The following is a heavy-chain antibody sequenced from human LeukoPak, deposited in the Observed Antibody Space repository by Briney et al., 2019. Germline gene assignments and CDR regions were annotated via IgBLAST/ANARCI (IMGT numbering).Heavy chain of an antibody. Sequence: GASVKVSCKASGGTFSSYAISWVRQAPGQGLEWMGGIIPIFGTANYAQKFQGRVTITADESTSTAYMELSSLRSEDTAVYYCARDGPRSSSPSSPSDYWGQGTLVTVSS. V-gene: IGHV1-69*13. CDR3: ARDGPRSSSPSSPSDY. D-gene: IGHD6-13*01. CDR2: IIPIFGTA. CDR1: GGTFSSYA. J-gene: IGHJ4*02.